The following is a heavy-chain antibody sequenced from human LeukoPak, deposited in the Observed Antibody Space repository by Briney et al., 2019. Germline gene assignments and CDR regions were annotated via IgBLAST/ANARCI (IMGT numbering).Heavy chain of an antibody. CDR2: INSDGSST. CDR3: VRVSHDFDF. V-gene: IGHV3-74*01. Sequence: PAGSLWLSCAASGFTFSNYWMHWVRQAPGKGLVWVSRINSDGSSTNYADSVKGRFTISRDHAKNTLYLQMNSLRDEETAVYYCVRVSHDFDFWGQGTLVTVSS. CDR1: GFTFSNYW. D-gene: IGHD2-8*01. J-gene: IGHJ4*02.